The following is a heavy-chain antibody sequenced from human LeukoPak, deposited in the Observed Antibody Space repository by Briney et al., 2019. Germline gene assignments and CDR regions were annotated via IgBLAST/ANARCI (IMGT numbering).Heavy chain of an antibody. CDR2: IYGSGST. CDR3: ARVVPAGSNGFDP. J-gene: IGHJ5*02. D-gene: IGHD6-13*01. Sequence: SETLSLTCTVSGGSISSGDYYWGWLRQPPGKGLEWIGYIYGSGSTYYNPSFKSRVTMSVDTSKKQFSLKLSSVTAADTAVYYCARVVPAGSNGFDPWGQGTLVTVST. CDR1: GGSISSGDYY. V-gene: IGHV4-30-4*08.